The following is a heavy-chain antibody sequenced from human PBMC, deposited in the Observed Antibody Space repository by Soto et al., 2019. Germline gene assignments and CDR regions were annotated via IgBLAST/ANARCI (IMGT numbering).Heavy chain of an antibody. J-gene: IGHJ4*02. D-gene: IGHD1-1*01. V-gene: IGHV3-23*01. Sequence: EVQLLESGGGLEQPGGSLRLACAASGFTFGTCAMSWVRQAPGKGLEWVSTITSMGGSTFFAASVKGRFTISRDNSKNSLYLQMDSLRVEDTAVYYCACSVSVPPGIVSWGQGTLVTV. CDR2: ITSMGGST. CDR3: ACSVSVPPGIVS. CDR1: GFTFGTCA.